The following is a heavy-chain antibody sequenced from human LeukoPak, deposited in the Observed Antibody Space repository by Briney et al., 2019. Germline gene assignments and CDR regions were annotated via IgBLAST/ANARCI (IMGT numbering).Heavy chain of an antibody. CDR3: AKWGGYDVLTGYYVSDY. CDR1: GFTFSNYA. V-gene: IGHV3-23*01. CDR2: ITGSGGNT. Sequence: GGSLRLSCAASGFTFSNYAMSWVRQAPGKGLESVSAITGSGGNTYYADSVKGRFTISRDNSKNTVFLQMNSLRAEDTAVYYCAKWGGYDVLTGYYVSDYWGQGTLVTVSS. D-gene: IGHD3-9*01. J-gene: IGHJ4*02.